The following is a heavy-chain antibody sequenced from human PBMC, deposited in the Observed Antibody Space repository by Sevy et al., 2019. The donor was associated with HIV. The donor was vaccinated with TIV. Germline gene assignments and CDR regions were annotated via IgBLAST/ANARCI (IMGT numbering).Heavy chain of an antibody. Sequence: GESLKISCAVSGFSFSHYAFHWVRQAPGKGLEWVSLISYDGIYKYYADSVKGRFTISRDNSKNTLYLQMNSLRGNDTAVYYCARVAVSYCTNDCYHRFDYWGPGALVTVSS. V-gene: IGHV3-30-3*01. J-gene: IGHJ4*02. CDR2: ISYDGIYK. CDR3: ARVAVSYCTNDCYHRFDY. CDR1: GFSFSHYA. D-gene: IGHD2-8*01.